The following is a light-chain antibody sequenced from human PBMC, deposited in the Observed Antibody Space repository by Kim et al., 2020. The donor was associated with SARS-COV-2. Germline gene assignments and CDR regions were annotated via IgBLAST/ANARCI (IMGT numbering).Light chain of an antibody. CDR1: QSISSH. J-gene: IGKJ3*01. CDR3: QQSYITPFT. Sequence: ASVRDRVTITCRTTQSISSHLNWYQQKPGRAPKLLISAASTLQSGVPSRFSGSGSETDFTLTISSLQPEDFATYFCQQSYITPFTFGPGTKVDIK. V-gene: IGKV1-39*01. CDR2: AAS.